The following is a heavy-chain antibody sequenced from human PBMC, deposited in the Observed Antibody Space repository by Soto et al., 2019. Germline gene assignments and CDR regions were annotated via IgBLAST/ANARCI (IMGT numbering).Heavy chain of an antibody. CDR1: GGSISISSYY. J-gene: IGHJ4*02. Sequence: SETLSLTCTVSGGSISISSYYWGWIRQPPGKGLEWIGSIYSTGRTYYDPSLKSRVTISVDTSKNQFSLKLSSVTAADTAVYYCARKLVVDTDDFDYWGQGTLVT. CDR2: IYSTGRT. CDR3: ARKLVVDTDDFDY. V-gene: IGHV4-39*01. D-gene: IGHD1-26*01.